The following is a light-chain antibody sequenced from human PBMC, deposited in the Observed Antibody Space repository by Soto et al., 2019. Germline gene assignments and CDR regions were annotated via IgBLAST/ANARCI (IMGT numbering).Light chain of an antibody. V-gene: IGKV3-20*01. CDR3: QQYGGSPT. CDR1: QSVSGSS. J-gene: IGKJ1*01. Sequence: EIVLTQSPGTLSLSPGERAILSCRASQSVSGSSLAWYQRTPGQAPRLLIYGASSRATGIPDRFSGSGSGTDFTLTISRLEPEDFAVYYCQQYGGSPTFGLGTKVEIK. CDR2: GAS.